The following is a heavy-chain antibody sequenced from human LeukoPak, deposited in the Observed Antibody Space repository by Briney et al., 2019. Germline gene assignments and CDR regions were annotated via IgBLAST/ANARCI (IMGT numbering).Heavy chain of an antibody. D-gene: IGHD6-6*01. CDR1: GYSISSGYY. CDR2: IYHSGST. Sequence: PSETPSLTCAVSGYSISSGYYWGWIRQPPGKGLEWIGSIYHSGSTYYNPSLKSRVTISVDTSKNQFSLKLSSATAADTAVYYCARCRSPEGRWFDPWGQGTLVTVSS. CDR3: ARCRSPEGRWFDP. J-gene: IGHJ5*02. V-gene: IGHV4-38-2*01.